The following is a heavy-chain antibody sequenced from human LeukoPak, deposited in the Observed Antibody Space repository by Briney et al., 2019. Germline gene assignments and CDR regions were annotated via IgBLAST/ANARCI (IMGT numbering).Heavy chain of an antibody. V-gene: IGHV3-48*03. CDR1: GFTFSNYE. CDR3: STPLKLPPGYYGMDV. Sequence: GGSLRLSCAASGFTFSNYEMKWVRQAPGKGLEWVSYISSSGSTVYYADSVKGRFTLSRDNAKNSLYLQVISLRAEDTAVYYCSTPLKLPPGYYGMDVWGKGTTVTVSS. CDR2: ISSSGSTV. J-gene: IGHJ6*04. D-gene: IGHD2-15*01.